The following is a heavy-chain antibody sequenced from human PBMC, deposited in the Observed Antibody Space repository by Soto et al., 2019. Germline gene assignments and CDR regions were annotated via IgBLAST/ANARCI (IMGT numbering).Heavy chain of an antibody. CDR3: AREERKGIISWFDP. CDR1: GGSVSGVDYF. J-gene: IGHJ5*02. D-gene: IGHD2-21*01. Sequence: SETLSLTCTVSGGSVSGVDYFWSWIRQSPGKGLEWIGYIYYTGITHLNPSLKSRLTMAVDTSKNEFSLKLTSVSAADPAVYFCAREERKGIISWFDPWGQGTPVTVSS. CDR2: IYYTGIT. V-gene: IGHV4-30-4*01.